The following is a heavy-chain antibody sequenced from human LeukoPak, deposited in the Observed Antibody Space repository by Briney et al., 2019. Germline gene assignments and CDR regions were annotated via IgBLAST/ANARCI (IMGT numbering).Heavy chain of an antibody. CDR3: ARRYRTDYYDSSGAHWFDP. D-gene: IGHD3-22*01. V-gene: IGHV5-51*01. CDR1: GYSFTSYW. Sequence: PGESLKISCKGSGYSFTSYWIGWVRQMPGKGLEWMGIIYPGDSDTRYSPSFQGQVTISADKSISTAYLQWSSLKASDTAMYYCARRYRTDYYDSSGAHWFDPWGQGTLVTVSS. CDR2: IYPGDSDT. J-gene: IGHJ5*02.